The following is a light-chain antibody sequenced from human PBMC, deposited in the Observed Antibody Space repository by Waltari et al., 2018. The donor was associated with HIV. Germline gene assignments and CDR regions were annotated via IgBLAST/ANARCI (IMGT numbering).Light chain of an antibody. CDR2: EVS. J-gene: IGLJ1*01. Sequence: QSALTQPPSVSGSPGQSIPISCTGNSSDVGVYNHVPWYQQHTGKAPKFMIYEVSNRPSGVSKRFSGSKSGNTASLTISGLQAEDEADYYCSSYTSTSTGVFGTGTKVTVL. CDR3: SSYTSTSTGV. CDR1: SSDVGVYNH. V-gene: IGLV2-14*01.